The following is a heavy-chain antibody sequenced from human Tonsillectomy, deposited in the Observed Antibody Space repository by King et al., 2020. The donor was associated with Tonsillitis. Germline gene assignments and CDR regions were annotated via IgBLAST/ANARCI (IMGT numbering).Heavy chain of an antibody. V-gene: IGHV3-15*07. Sequence: VQLVESGGGLVKPGGSLRLSCAASGFTFSNAWVNWVRQAPGKGLDGVGRINSNTDGGPTDYAAPVKGRFTISRDDSKSALYLQMNSLKTEDTGVYYCTTSVRVTGTTDYWGQGTLVTVSS. CDR1: GFTFSNAW. D-gene: IGHD1/OR15-1a*01. CDR3: TTSVRVTGTTDY. CDR2: INSNTDGGPT. J-gene: IGHJ4*02.